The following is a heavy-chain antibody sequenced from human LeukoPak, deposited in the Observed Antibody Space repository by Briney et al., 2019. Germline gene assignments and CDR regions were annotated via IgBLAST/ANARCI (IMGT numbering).Heavy chain of an antibody. CDR3: ATTYRARRNAFDI. D-gene: IGHD1-14*01. CDR2: IIPILGIA. V-gene: IGHV1-69*04. Sequence: ASVKVSCKASGGTFSSYAISWVRQAPGQGLEWMGRIIPILGIANYAQKFQGRVTITADKSTSTAYMELSSLRSEDTAVYYCATTYRARRNAFDIWGQGTMVTVSS. J-gene: IGHJ3*02. CDR1: GGTFSSYA.